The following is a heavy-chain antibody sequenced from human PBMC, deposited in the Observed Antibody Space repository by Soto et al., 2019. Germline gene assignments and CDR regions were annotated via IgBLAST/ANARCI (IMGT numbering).Heavy chain of an antibody. D-gene: IGHD2-2*01. V-gene: IGHV1-24*01. CDR3: ARAFVVVPAPNRYGMDV. Sequence: ASVKVSCKVSGYTLTELSMHWVRQAPGKGLEWMGGFDPEDGETIYVQKFQGRVTMTEDTSTDTAYMELRSLRSDDTAVYYCARAFVVVPAPNRYGMDVWGQGTTVTVSS. CDR2: FDPEDGET. CDR1: GYTLTELS. J-gene: IGHJ6*02.